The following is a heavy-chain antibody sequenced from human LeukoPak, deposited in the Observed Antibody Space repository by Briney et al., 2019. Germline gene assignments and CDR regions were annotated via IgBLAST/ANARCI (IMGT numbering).Heavy chain of an antibody. CDR2: IYYSGST. Sequence: RSETLSLTCTVSGGSISSYYWSWIRQPPGKGLEWIGYIYYSGSTNYNPSLKSRVTISVDTSKNQFSLKLSSVTAADTAVYYCARQAGLYYFDYWGQGTLVTVSS. V-gene: IGHV4-59*08. J-gene: IGHJ4*02. CDR3: ARQAGLYYFDY. CDR1: GGSISSYY. D-gene: IGHD6-19*01.